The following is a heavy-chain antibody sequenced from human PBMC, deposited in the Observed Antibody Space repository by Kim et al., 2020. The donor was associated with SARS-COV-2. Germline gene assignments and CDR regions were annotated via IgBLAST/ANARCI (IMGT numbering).Heavy chain of an antibody. J-gene: IGHJ3*02. CDR3: ARSQLRYFDWLEDAFDI. V-gene: IGHV4-59*01. Sequence: LKSRVTISVDTSKNQFSLKLSSVTAADTAVYYCARSQLRYFDWLEDAFDIWGQGTMVTVSS. D-gene: IGHD3-9*01.